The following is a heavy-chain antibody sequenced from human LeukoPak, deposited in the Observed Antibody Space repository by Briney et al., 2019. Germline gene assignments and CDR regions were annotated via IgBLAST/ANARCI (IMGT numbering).Heavy chain of an antibody. CDR3: AKVEGEGAYYYDSSGSKEGDY. Sequence: GGSLRLSCAASGFTFSSYAMSWVRQAPGKGLEWASAISGSGGSTYYADSVKGRFTISRDNSKNTLYLQMNSLRAEDTAVYYCAKVEGEGAYYYDSSGSKEGDYWGQGTLVTVSS. CDR2: ISGSGGST. D-gene: IGHD3-22*01. V-gene: IGHV3-23*01. J-gene: IGHJ4*02. CDR1: GFTFSSYA.